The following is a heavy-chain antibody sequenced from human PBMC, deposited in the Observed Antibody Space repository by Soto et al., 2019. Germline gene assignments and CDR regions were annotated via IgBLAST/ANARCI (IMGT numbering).Heavy chain of an antibody. CDR2: IYTSGST. CDR1: GGSIRSYY. J-gene: IGHJ6*02. D-gene: IGHD1-26*01. CDR3: AREGASGFGMDV. V-gene: IGHV4-4*07. Sequence: QVQLQESGPGLVKPSETLSLTCNVSGGSIRSYYWSWVRQPAGKPLEWIGRIYTSGSTNYNPSLTSRVRMSVDTSKNQFSLEVTSVTAADTAVYYCAREGASGFGMDVWGLGTTVTVSS.